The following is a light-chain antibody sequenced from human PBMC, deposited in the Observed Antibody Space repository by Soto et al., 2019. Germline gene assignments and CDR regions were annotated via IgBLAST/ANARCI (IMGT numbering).Light chain of an antibody. Sequence: QPVLTQPPSVSGAPGQRVTISCTGSSSNIGAGYGVHWYQQLPGTAPKVLIYGNSNRPSGVPDRFSGSKSGTSASLAITGLQADDEADYYCQSYDSSLSGWVFGGGTQLTVL. CDR2: GNS. V-gene: IGLV1-40*01. J-gene: IGLJ3*02. CDR1: SSNIGAGYG. CDR3: QSYDSSLSGWV.